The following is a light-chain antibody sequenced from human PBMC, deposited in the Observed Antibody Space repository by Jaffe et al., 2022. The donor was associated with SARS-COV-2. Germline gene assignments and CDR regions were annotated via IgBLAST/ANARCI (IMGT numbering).Light chain of an antibody. CDR2: KAS. CDR3: QQYDSFWT. V-gene: IGKV1-5*03. Sequence: DIQLTQSPSTLSASVGDRVTITCRASQSVSNSLAWLQLKPGKAPKLLIYKASSLATGVPSRFSGSGSGAQFTLTISSLQPDDFATYFCQQYDSFWTFGQGTKVDIK. J-gene: IGKJ1*01. CDR1: QSVSNS.